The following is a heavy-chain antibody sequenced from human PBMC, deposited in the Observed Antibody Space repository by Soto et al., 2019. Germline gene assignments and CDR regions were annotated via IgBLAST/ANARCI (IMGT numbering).Heavy chain of an antibody. CDR1: GYTFDTYG. CDR2: ISTYNGNT. V-gene: IGHV1-18*01. J-gene: IGHJ4*02. CDR3: ARDLRGYCRGGRCSDFDS. Sequence: QVQLVQSGAEVKKPGASVKVSCKASGYTFDTYGISWVRQAPGQGLEWMGWISTYNGNTNYAQKVQGRVTMTTDTSTNTAYMELRSLRSDDTAVYYCARDLRGYCRGGRCSDFDSWGQGTLVTVSS. D-gene: IGHD2-15*01.